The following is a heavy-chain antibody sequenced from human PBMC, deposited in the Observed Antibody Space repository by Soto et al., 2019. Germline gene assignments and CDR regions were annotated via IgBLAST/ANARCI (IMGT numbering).Heavy chain of an antibody. CDR2: ISYDGSNK. J-gene: IGHJ6*02. V-gene: IGHV3-30*03. D-gene: IGHD3-9*01. Sequence: QVQLVESGGGVVQPGRSLRLSCAASGFTFSSYGMHWVRQAPGKGLEWVAVISYDGSNKYYADSVKGRFTISRDNSKNTLYLQMNRLRAEDKAVYYCATAFSPVDTDQALYGMDVWGQGTTVTVS. CDR3: ATAFSPVDTDQALYGMDV. CDR1: GFTFSSYG.